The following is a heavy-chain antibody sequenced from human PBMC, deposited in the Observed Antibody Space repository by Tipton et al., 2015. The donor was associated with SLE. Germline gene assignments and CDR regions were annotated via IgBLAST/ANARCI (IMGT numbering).Heavy chain of an antibody. CDR2: MSYSGST. CDR1: GGSISSDDYY. V-gene: IGHV4-31*03. J-gene: IGHJ4*02. D-gene: IGHD5-12*01. CDR3: ARGGVGGYDYFDH. Sequence: TLSLTCTVSGGSISSDDYYWTWIRQHPGKGLEGIGHMSYSGSTYYNPSLKSRITISVDTSKNHFSLKLSSVTAADTAVYYCARGGVGGYDYFDHWGQGTLVTVSS.